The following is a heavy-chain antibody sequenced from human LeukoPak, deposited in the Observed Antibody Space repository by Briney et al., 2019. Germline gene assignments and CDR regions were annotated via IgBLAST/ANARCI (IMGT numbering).Heavy chain of an antibody. CDR1: GFTFSSYG. V-gene: IGHV3-33*01. J-gene: IGHJ6*02. CDR3: ARDYYDSSGYYGEGYHYYGMDV. CDR2: IWYDGSNK. D-gene: IGHD3-22*01. Sequence: PGGSLRLSCAASGFTFSSYGMHWVRQAPGKGLEWVAVIWYDGSNKYYADSVKGRFTISRDNSKNTLYLQMNSLRAEDTAVYYCARDYYDSSGYYGEGYHYYGMDVWGQGTTVTVSS.